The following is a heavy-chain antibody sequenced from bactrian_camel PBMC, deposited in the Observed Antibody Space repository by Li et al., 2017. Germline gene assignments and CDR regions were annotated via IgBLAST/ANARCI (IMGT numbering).Heavy chain of an antibody. V-gene: IGHV3S55*01. CDR3: AAEPAVFGYCGGDYYPSNGF. Sequence: HVQLVESGGGSVQAGGSLSLSCAVSGYTQSTYVMAWFRQASGREREGIAYIEFDGSTSYADTVKGRFTISRDNAKNTLYLQMDSLKPEDTAMYYCAAEPAVFGYCGGDYYPSNGFWGQGTQVTVS. CDR2: IEFDGST. D-gene: IGHD2*01. CDR1: GYTQSTYV. J-gene: IGHJ6*01.